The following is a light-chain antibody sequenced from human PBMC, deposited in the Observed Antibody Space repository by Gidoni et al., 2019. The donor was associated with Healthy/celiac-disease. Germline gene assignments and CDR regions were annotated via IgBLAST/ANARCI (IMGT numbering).Light chain of an antibody. CDR2: AAS. V-gene: IGKV1-39*01. CDR1: QSISSY. CDR3: QQNYSTPWT. J-gene: IGKJ1*01. Sequence: DIQMTQSPSSLSASVGDRVTITCRASQSISSYLNWYPQKPGKAPKLLIYAASSLQSGVPSRCSGSVSGTDFTLTISSLQPEDFATYYCQQNYSTPWTFGQGTKVEIK.